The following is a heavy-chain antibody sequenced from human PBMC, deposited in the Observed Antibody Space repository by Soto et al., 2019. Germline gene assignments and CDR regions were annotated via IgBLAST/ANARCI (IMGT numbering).Heavy chain of an antibody. J-gene: IGHJ2*01. CDR2: INTDGSIT. Sequence: GGSLRLSCAASGFTFSSYWMHWVRQAPDKGLVWVSRINTDGSITSYADSVKGRFTISRDNAKNTLYLQVNSLRAEDTATYYCARVEGCSGGTCYYWYFDLWGRGTLVTVSS. CDR3: ARVEGCSGGTCYYWYFDL. D-gene: IGHD2-15*01. V-gene: IGHV3-74*01. CDR1: GFTFSSYW.